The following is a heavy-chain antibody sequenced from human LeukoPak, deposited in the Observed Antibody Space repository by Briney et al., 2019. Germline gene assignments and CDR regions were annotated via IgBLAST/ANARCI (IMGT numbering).Heavy chain of an antibody. V-gene: IGHV1-8*01. D-gene: IGHD6-19*01. CDR2: MNPNSGNT. CDR1: GYTFTSYD. CDR3: ARVPSSGWDYFDY. J-gene: IGHJ4*02. Sequence: ASVKVSCMASGYTFTSYDINWVRQATGQGLEWMGWMNPNSGNTGYAQKFQGRVTMTRNTSISTAYMELSSLRSEDTAVYYCARVPSSGWDYFDYWGQGTLVTVSS.